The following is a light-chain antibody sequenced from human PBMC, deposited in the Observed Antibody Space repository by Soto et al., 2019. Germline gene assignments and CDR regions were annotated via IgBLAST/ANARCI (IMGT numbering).Light chain of an antibody. CDR3: QQYNSYSCT. Sequence: DIQMTQSPSTLSASVGDRVTITCRASQSISSWLAWYQQKPGKAPKLLIYDASTLESGVPSRFSGSGSGTEFTLTISSLQPDGFATYYCQQYNSYSCTFGQGTKLEIK. CDR2: DAS. CDR1: QSISSW. V-gene: IGKV1-5*01. J-gene: IGKJ2*01.